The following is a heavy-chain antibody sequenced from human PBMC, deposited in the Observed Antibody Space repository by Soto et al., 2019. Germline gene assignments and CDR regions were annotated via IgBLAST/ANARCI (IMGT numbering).Heavy chain of an antibody. Sequence: EVQLLESGGGLVQPGGSLRLSCAASGFTFSSYAMSWVRQAPGKGLEWVSAISGSGGSTYYADSVKGRFTISRDNSKNTLYLQRNSLRAEDTAVYYCATGRGVNFYYGMDVWGQGSTVTVSS. CDR1: GFTFSSYA. CDR3: ATGRGVNFYYGMDV. J-gene: IGHJ6*02. CDR2: ISGSGGST. D-gene: IGHD3-16*02. V-gene: IGHV3-23*01.